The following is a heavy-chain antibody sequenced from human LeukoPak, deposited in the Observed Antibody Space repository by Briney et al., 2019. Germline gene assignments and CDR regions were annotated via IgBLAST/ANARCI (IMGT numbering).Heavy chain of an antibody. J-gene: IGHJ4*02. Sequence: PGGSLRLSCAASGFTFSSYGMSWVRQAPGKGLEWVSAISGSGGSTYYADSVKGRFTISRDNAKNSLYLQMNSLRAEDTAVYYCASKQWLVSDFDYWGQGTLVTVSS. CDR1: GFTFSSYG. V-gene: IGHV3-23*01. CDR3: ASKQWLVSDFDY. D-gene: IGHD6-19*01. CDR2: ISGSGGST.